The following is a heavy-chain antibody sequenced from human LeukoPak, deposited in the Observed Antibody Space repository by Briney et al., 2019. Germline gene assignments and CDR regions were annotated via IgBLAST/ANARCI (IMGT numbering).Heavy chain of an antibody. CDR1: GFTFSSYW. Sequence: GGSLRLSCAASGFTFSSYWMSWVRQAPGKGLEWVANIKQDGSEKYYVDSVKGRFTISRDNAKNSLYLQMNSLRAEDTAVYYCARDLNYYYDSSCYYYYWGQGTLVTVSS. D-gene: IGHD3-22*01. CDR2: IKQDGSEK. J-gene: IGHJ4*02. CDR3: ARDLNYYYDSSCYYYY. V-gene: IGHV3-7*01.